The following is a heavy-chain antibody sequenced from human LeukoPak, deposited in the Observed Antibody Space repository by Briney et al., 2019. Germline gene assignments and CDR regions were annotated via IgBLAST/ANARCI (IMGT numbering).Heavy chain of an antibody. CDR2: ISRIGSTI. J-gene: IGHJ4*02. D-gene: IGHD3-10*01. V-gene: IGHV3-48*03. Sequence: GGSLRLSCAASGFTFSSSEMNWVRQAPGKGLEWISYISRIGSTIYYADSVKGRFTISRDNAKNSLYLQMISLRAGDTAVYYCARYYGSGSSDYWGQGTLVTVSS. CDR1: GFTFSSSE. CDR3: ARYYGSGSSDY.